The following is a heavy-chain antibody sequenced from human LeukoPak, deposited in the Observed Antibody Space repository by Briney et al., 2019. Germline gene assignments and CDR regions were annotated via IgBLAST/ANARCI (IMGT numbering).Heavy chain of an antibody. CDR3: ARDRGYGSGSPYYGMDV. J-gene: IGHJ6*02. CDR1: GYTFSNYG. D-gene: IGHD3-10*01. CDR2: ISAYNGNT. Sequence: GASVKVSCKASGYTFSNYGISWVRQAPGQGLEWMGWISAYNGNTNYAQKLQGRVTMTTDTSTSTAYMELRSLRSDDTAVYYCARDRGYGSGSPYYGMDVWGQGATVTVSS. V-gene: IGHV1-18*01.